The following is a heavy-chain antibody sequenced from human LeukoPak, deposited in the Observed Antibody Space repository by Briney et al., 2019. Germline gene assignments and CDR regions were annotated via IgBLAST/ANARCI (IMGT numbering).Heavy chain of an antibody. D-gene: IGHD3-10*01. CDR2: INPNSGGT. J-gene: IGHJ6*02. Sequence: ASVKVSCKASGYTFTGYYMHWVRQAPGQGLEWMGWINPNSGGTNYAQKFQGRVTMTRDTSISTAYMELSRLRCDDTAVYYCAREGVVRGLAGYYYGMDVWGQGTTVTVSS. CDR1: GYTFTGYY. CDR3: AREGVVRGLAGYYYGMDV. V-gene: IGHV1-2*02.